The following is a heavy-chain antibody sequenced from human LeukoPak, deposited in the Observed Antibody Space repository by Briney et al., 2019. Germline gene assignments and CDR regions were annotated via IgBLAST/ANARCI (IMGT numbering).Heavy chain of an antibody. J-gene: IGHJ1*01. CDR2: ISSGGSYI. Sequence: GGSLRLSCAASGFTFSSYSMNWVRQAPGKGLEWVPSISSGGSYIYHADSLKGRFTISRDNAKNSLYLQMNSLRAEDTAVYYCAATYSSSDYFQHWGQGTLVAVSS. V-gene: IGHV3-21*03. CDR3: AATYSSSDYFQH. CDR1: GFTFSSYS. D-gene: IGHD6-13*01.